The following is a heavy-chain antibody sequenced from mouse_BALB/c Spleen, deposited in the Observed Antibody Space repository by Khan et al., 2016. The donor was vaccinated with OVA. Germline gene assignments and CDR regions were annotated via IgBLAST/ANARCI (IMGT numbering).Heavy chain of an antibody. V-gene: IGHV2-9*02. D-gene: IGHD2-4*01. CDR1: GFSLSNYG. Sequence: VQLKESGPGLVAPSQSLSITCTVSGFSLSNYGVHWVRQPPGKGLEWLGVIWTGGITNYNSGLMSRLSISKDNSKSQVFLKMNRLQTDDTAIYYCARSYDYDVGGFAYWGQGTLVTVSA. CDR3: ARSYDYDVGGFAY. CDR2: IWTGGIT. J-gene: IGHJ3*01.